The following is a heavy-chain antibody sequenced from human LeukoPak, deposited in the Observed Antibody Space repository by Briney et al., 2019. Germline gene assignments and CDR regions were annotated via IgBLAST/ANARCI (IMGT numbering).Heavy chain of an antibody. Sequence: ASVKVSCKASGYTFTSYGISWVRQAPGQGLEWMGIINPSGGSTSYAQKFQGRVTMTRDMSTSTVYMELSSLRSEDTAVYYCARDPGSSLDYWGQGTLVTVSS. CDR2: INPSGGST. CDR3: ARDPGSSLDY. CDR1: GYTFTSYG. V-gene: IGHV1-46*01. D-gene: IGHD6-13*01. J-gene: IGHJ4*02.